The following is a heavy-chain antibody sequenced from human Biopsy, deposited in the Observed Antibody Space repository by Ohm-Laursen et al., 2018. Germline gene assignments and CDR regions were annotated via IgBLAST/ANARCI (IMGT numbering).Heavy chain of an antibody. CDR1: GFPFTGFS. J-gene: IGHJ2*01. Sequence: SLRLSCAASGFPFTGFSMDWVRQAPGEGLEWVSSISSRSSDIYYADSVKGRFTISRDNSKNTLYLQMNSLRADDTAVYYCALAAAQTVTHFDYWGRGTLVTVSS. CDR2: ISSRSSDI. CDR3: ALAAAQTVTHFDY. D-gene: IGHD4-17*01. V-gene: IGHV3-21*04.